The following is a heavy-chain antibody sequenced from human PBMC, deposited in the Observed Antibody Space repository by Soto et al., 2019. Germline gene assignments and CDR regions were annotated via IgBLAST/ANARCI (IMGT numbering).Heavy chain of an antibody. CDR3: AKDRGVFGAPDAFDI. V-gene: IGHV3-9*01. CDR2: ISWNSGSI. CDR1: GFTFDDYA. J-gene: IGHJ3*02. D-gene: IGHD3-3*01. Sequence: EVQLVESGGGLVQPGRSLRLSCAASGFTFDDYAMHWVRQAPGKGLEWVSGISWNSGSIGYADSVKGRFTISRDNAKNSLYLQMNSLRAEDTALYYCAKDRGVFGAPDAFDIWGQGTMVTVSS.